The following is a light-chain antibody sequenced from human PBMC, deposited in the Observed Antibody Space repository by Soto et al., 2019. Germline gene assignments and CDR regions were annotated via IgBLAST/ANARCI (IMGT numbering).Light chain of an antibody. Sequence: ELVLTQSPGTLSLSPGARATLSCRASQSVTSSYLAWYQQKPGQAPRLLIYAASSRATGIPDRFSGSGSGTEFTLTISRLEPEFFAVDYCQQYGYSPTFGGGTKVDIK. V-gene: IGKV3-20*01. CDR1: QSVTSSY. CDR2: AAS. CDR3: QQYGYSPT. J-gene: IGKJ4*01.